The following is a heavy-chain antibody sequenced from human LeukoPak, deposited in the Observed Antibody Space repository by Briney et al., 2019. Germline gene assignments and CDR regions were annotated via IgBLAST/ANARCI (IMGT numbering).Heavy chain of an antibody. V-gene: IGHV1-2*06. J-gene: IGHJ5*02. Sequence: GASVKVSCKASGYTFTVYYMHWVRQAPGQGLEWMGRINPNSGGTNYAQKFQGRVTMTRDTSISTAYMELSRLRSDDTAVYYCARESIVVVPAGPSVNWFDLWGQGTLVTVSS. D-gene: IGHD2-2*01. CDR3: ARESIVVVPAGPSVNWFDL. CDR1: GYTFTVYY. CDR2: INPNSGGT.